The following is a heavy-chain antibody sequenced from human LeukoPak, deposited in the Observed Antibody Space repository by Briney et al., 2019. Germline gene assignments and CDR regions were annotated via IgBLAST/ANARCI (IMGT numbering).Heavy chain of an antibody. CDR3: ARRYCSSASCLFDY. D-gene: IGHD2-2*01. V-gene: IGHV3-11*04. CDR2: VSSSGTTM. J-gene: IGHJ4*02. CDR1: GFTVRSNY. Sequence: PGGSLRLSCAASGFTVRSNYMSWVRQAPGKGLEWVSCVSSSGTTMYHADSVKGRFTISRDNAKNSLHLQMNSLRAEDAAVYYCARRYCSSASCLFDYWGQGTLVTVSS.